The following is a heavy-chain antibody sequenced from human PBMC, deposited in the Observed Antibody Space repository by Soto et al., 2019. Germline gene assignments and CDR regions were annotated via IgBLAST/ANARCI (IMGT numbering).Heavy chain of an antibody. CDR2: INPNSGGT. V-gene: IGHV1-2*02. CDR3: ARSQTRHYYYYMDV. J-gene: IGHJ6*03. Sequence: QVQLVQSGAEVKKPGASVKVSCKASGYTFTGYYMHWVRQAPGQGLEWMGWINPNSGGTNYAQKFQGGVTMTRDTSISTAYMELSRLRSDDRAVYYCARSQTRHYYYYMDVWGKGTTVTVSS. CDR1: GYTFTGYY.